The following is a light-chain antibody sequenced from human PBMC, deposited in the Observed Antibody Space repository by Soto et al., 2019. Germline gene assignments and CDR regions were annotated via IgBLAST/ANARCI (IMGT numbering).Light chain of an antibody. CDR2: VNI. CDR3: LCYESRRSGCV. V-gene: IGLV1-40*01. J-gene: IGLJ1*01. CDR1: SSNIGAGYD. Sequence: QSVLTQPPSVSGAPGQRVTISCTGSSSNIGAGYDVHWYQQLPGTAPKLLIYVNINRPSGVPDRFSGSRSGTSASLAITGLQAEDEADYYCLCYESRRSGCVFGTGTKLTVL.